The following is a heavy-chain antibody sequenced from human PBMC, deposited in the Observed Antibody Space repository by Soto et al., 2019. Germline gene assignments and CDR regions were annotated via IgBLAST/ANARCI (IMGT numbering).Heavy chain of an antibody. D-gene: IGHD6-13*01. CDR3: ARGGLHSSNCYELDY. V-gene: IGHV3-11*05. Sequence: LRLSCAASGFTFSDYYMSWVRQAPGEGLEWVSHISSSSYKKHADSVKGRFISSRDNAKNSLYLQMNNLRAEDTAVYYCARGGLHSSNCYELDYWGQGTLVTAPQ. CDR2: ISSSSYK. J-gene: IGHJ4*02. CDR1: GFTFSDYY.